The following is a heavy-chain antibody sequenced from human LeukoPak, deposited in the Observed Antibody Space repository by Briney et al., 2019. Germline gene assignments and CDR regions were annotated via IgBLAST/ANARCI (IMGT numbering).Heavy chain of an antibody. V-gene: IGHV1-18*01. J-gene: IGHJ4*02. CDR2: ISAYNGNT. Sequence: ASVKVSCKASGYTFTSYGINWVRQAPGQGLEWMGWISAYNGNTNYAQKLQGRVTMTTDTSTSTAYMELRSLRSDDTAVYYCARPSMATIKHHFDYWGQGTLVTVSS. CDR3: ARPSMATIKHHFDY. D-gene: IGHD5-24*01. CDR1: GYTFTSYG.